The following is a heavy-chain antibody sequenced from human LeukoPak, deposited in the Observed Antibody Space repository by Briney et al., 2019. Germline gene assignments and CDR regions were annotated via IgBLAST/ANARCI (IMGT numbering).Heavy chain of an antibody. CDR2: ISGSGGST. CDR1: GFTFSSYA. CDR3: AKDPRHYYDSSGDY. Sequence: QPGGSLRLSRAASGFTFSSYAMSWVRQAPGKGLEWVSAISGSGGSTYYADSVKGRFTISRDNSKNTLYLQMNSLRAEDTAVYYCAKDPRHYYDSSGDYWGQGTLVTVSS. V-gene: IGHV3-23*01. J-gene: IGHJ4*02. D-gene: IGHD3-22*01.